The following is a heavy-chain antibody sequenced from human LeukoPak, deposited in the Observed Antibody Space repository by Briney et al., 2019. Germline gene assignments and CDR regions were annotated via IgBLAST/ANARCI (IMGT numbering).Heavy chain of an antibody. V-gene: IGHV3-73*01. J-gene: IGHJ4*02. CDR2: IRSKAHSSST. CDR1: GFAFSASA. CDR3: TTFEAASGTYYNLGY. D-gene: IGHD3-10*01. Sequence: GGSLRLPCAASGFAFSASAMHWVRQASGKGLEWVGRIRSKAHSSSTAYAPSVKGRFAISRDDSKNTAYLQINSLKTEDTAVYYCTTFEAASGTYYNLGYWGQGTLVTVSS.